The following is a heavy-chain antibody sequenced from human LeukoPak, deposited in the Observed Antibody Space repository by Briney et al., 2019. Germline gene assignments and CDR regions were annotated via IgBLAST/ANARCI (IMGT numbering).Heavy chain of an antibody. CDR3: ARDRLLGDGYNNYFDY. J-gene: IGHJ4*02. Sequence: ASVKVSCKSSGYTFTNYYIHWVRQAPGQGLEWMGVINPSGGTTSYAQKFLGRVTMTRDTSTSTVYMELSSLRSEDTAVYYCARDRLLGDGYNNYFDYWGQGTLVNVSS. CDR1: GYTFTNYY. CDR2: INPSGGTT. D-gene: IGHD5-24*01. V-gene: IGHV1-46*01.